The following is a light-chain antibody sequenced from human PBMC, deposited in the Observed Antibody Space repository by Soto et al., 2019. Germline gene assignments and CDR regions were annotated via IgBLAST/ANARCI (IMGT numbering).Light chain of an antibody. CDR1: NSDIDVYNY. J-gene: IGLJ2*01. CDR2: DVS. V-gene: IGLV2-11*01. CDR3: YSYAGSRAL. Sequence: QSALTQPRSVSGSPGQSVTISCTGTNSDIDVYNYVSWYQQYPGKAPKLMIYDVSKRPSGVPDRFSGSKSGNTASLTISGLQAEDEADYYCYSYAGSRALFGGGTKVTVL.